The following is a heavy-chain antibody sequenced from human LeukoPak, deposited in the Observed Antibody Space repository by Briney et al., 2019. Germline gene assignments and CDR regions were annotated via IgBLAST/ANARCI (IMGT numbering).Heavy chain of an antibody. V-gene: IGHV3-21*01. CDR1: DFTFSSYP. Sequence: GGSLRLSCAASDFTFSSYPMNWVRQAPGKGLEWVSSIGTSSDSIYYADSVKGRFTISRDNAKNSLYLQMNSLRVEDTAVYYCAREERQGFDYLGQGTLVTVSS. J-gene: IGHJ4*02. CDR2: IGTSSDSI. D-gene: IGHD1-1*01. CDR3: AREERQGFDY.